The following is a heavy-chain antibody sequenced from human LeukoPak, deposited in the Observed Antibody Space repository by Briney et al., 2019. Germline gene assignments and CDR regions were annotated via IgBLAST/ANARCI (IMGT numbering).Heavy chain of an antibody. D-gene: IGHD3-9*01. CDR3: ARGGSTGYSLYYYYYGMDV. J-gene: IGHJ6*02. Sequence: ASVKVSCKASGYTFTSYYMHWVRQAPGQGLEWMGIINPSGGSTSYAQKFQGRVTMTRDTSTSTVYMELSSLRSEDTAVYYCARGGSTGYSLYYYYYGMDVWDQGTTVTVSS. CDR2: INPSGGST. V-gene: IGHV1-46*01. CDR1: GYTFTSYY.